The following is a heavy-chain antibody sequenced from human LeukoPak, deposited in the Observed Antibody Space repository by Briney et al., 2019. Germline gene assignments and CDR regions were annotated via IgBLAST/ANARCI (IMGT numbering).Heavy chain of an antibody. V-gene: IGHV1-69*04. D-gene: IGHD1-26*01. CDR3: AGGPTMAAEYYFDY. CDR2: IIPILGIL. CDR1: GGTFSSYA. Sequence: SVKVSCKASGGTFSSYAISWVRQAPGQGLEWMGRIIPILGILNYAQKFQGRVTITADKSTSTAYMELSSLRSEGTAVYYCAGGPTMAAEYYFDYWGQGTLVTVSS. J-gene: IGHJ4*02.